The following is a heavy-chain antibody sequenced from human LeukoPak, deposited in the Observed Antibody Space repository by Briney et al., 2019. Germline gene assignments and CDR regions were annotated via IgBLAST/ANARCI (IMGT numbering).Heavy chain of an antibody. CDR1: AYSMRSGYY. J-gene: IGHJ4*02. CDR2: IYHSGST. V-gene: IGHV4-38-2*01. Sequence: SETLSLTCAVSAYSMRSGYYWDWIRQPPGKGLEWIGSIYHSGSTYYNPSLKSRVTISVATSKNQFSLNLSSVTAADTAVYYCASRSYSYGYNYWGQGNLVTVSS. D-gene: IGHD5-18*01. CDR3: ASRSYSYGYNY.